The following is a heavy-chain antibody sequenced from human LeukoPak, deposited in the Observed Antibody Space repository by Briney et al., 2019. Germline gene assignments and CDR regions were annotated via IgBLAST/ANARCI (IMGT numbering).Heavy chain of an antibody. J-gene: IGHJ6*03. CDR2: ISGSGGST. V-gene: IGHV3-23*01. Sequence: GRSLRLSCAASGFTFSSYAMSWVRQAPGKGLEWVSAISGSGGSTYYADSVKGRFTISRDNSKNTLYLQMNGLRAEDTAVYYCAKSPSRYCSSTSCRNNKYYYYYMDVWGKGTTVTVSS. CDR1: GFTFSSYA. CDR3: AKSPSRYCSSTSCRNNKYYYYYMDV. D-gene: IGHD2-2*01.